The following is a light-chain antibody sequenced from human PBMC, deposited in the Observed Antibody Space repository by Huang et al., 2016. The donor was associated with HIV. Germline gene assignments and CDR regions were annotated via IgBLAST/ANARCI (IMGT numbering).Light chain of an antibody. CDR3: QQYDDLPLT. CDR1: QDINNY. V-gene: IGKV1-33*01. Sequence: DIQMTQSPSSLSASVGDSVTITCQASQDINNYLSWFQQKPGKAPKLLIYDASTLETGVPSRVSGGGAGTEFTFTIISLQPEDIATYYCQQYDDLPLTFGGGTKLDI. J-gene: IGKJ4*01. CDR2: DAS.